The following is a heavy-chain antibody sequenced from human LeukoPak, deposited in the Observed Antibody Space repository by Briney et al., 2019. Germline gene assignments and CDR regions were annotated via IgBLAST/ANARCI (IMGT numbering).Heavy chain of an antibody. Sequence: SLRLSCAASGFTFSSYAMHWVRQAPGKGLEWVAVISYDGSNKYYADSVKGRFTVSRDNAKNSLYLQMNSLRAEDTAVYYCAKGPSTGITDYWGQGTRVTVSS. D-gene: IGHD1-1*01. CDR3: AKGPSTGITDY. J-gene: IGHJ4*02. V-gene: IGHV3-30-3*01. CDR1: GFTFSSYA. CDR2: ISYDGSNK.